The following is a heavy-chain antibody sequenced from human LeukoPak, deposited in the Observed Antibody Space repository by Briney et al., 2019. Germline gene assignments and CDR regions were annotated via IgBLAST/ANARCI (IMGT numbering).Heavy chain of an antibody. CDR1: GFTFSSYG. CDR2: ISYDGSNK. J-gene: IGHJ6*04. V-gene: IGHV3-30*18. CDR3: AKDFRGSGSYYTPYYYYYGMDV. D-gene: IGHD3-10*01. Sequence: GGSLRLSCAASGFTFSSYGMHWVRQAPGEGLEWVAVISYDGSNKYYADSVKGRFTISRDNSKNTLYLQMNSLRAEDTAVYYCAKDFRGSGSYYTPYYYYYGMDVWGKGTTVTVSS.